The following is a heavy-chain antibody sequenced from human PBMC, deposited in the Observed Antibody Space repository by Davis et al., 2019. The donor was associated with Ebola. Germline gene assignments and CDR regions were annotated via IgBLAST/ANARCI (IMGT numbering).Heavy chain of an antibody. CDR3: ARLHGLTSYGSGSYYNY. J-gene: IGHJ4*02. CDR1: GFTFSSYG. V-gene: IGHV3-33*01. CDR2: IWYDGSNK. D-gene: IGHD3-10*01. Sequence: GGSLRLSCAASGFTFSSYGMRWVRQAPGKGLEWVAVIWYDGSNKYYADSVKGRFTISRDNSKNTLYLQMDSLRTEDTAVYYCARLHGLTSYGSGSYYNYWGQGTLVTVSS.